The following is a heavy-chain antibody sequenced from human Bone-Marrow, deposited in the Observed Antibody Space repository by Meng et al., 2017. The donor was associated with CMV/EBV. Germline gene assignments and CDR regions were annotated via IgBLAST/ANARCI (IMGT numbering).Heavy chain of an antibody. CDR2: IYHSGST. J-gene: IGHJ6*02. CDR3: ARGYYDFWSGYVGYYGMDV. Sequence: SETLSLTCAVSGGSISSSNWWSWVRQPPGKGLEWTGEIYHSGSTNYNPSLKSRVTISVDKSKNQFSLKLSSVTAADTAVYYCARGYYDFWSGYVGYYGMDVWGQGTTVTVSS. D-gene: IGHD3-3*01. V-gene: IGHV4-4*02. CDR1: GGSISSSNW.